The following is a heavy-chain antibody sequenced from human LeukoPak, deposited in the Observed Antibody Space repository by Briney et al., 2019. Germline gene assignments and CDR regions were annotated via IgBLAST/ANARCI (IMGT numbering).Heavy chain of an antibody. V-gene: IGHV3-30*04. CDR2: ISYDGRNK. CDR1: GFTFSSYA. D-gene: IGHD1-14*01. CDR3: ARNFNHFDY. J-gene: IGHJ4*02. Sequence: GGSLRLSCAASGFTFSSYAMHWVRQAPGKGLEWVAVISYDGRNKYYTDSVKGRFPISRDNSKNTLYLQMNSLRAEDTAVYYCARNFNHFDYWGQGTLVTVSS.